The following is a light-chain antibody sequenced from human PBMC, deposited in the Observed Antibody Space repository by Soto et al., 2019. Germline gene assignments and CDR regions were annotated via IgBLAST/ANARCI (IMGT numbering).Light chain of an antibody. CDR1: QSISSY. CDR2: AAS. Sequence: DLHMTQSPSSLPASVVDRFTITYRASQSISSYLNWYQQKPGKAPKLLIYAASSLQSGVPSRFSGSGSGTDFTLTISSLQPEDFATYYCQQSYSTLGTFGQGTRLEIK. V-gene: IGKV1-39*01. J-gene: IGKJ5*01. CDR3: QQSYSTLGT.